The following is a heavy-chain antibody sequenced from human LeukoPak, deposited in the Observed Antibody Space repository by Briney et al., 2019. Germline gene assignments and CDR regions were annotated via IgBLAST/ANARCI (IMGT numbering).Heavy chain of an antibody. CDR2: ISYDGSNK. CDR3: AKDATVLYDFWSGYLTNYFDY. Sequence: PGGSLRLYCAASGFTFSSYGMHWVRQAPGKGLEWVAVISYDGSNKYYADSVKGRFTISRDNSKNTLYLQMNSLRAEDTAVYYCAKDATVLYDFWSGYLTNYFDYWGQGTLVTVSS. V-gene: IGHV3-30*18. J-gene: IGHJ4*02. D-gene: IGHD3-3*01. CDR1: GFTFSSYG.